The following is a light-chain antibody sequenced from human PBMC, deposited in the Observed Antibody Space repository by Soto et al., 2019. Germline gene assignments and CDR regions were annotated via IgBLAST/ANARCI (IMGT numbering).Light chain of an antibody. V-gene: IGKV3-15*01. CDR2: DAS. J-gene: IGKJ2*01. CDR3: QQFNNWPHT. Sequence: EIVMTQSPATLSVSPGERATLSCRASQSVSSNLAWYQQKPGQAPRSLMYDASTRATGIPARFSGSGSGTEFTLTISSLQSEDFAVYYCQQFNNWPHTFGQGTKLEIK. CDR1: QSVSSN.